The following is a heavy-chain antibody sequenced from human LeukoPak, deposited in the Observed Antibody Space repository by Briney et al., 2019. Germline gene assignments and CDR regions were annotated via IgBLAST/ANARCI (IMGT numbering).Heavy chain of an antibody. V-gene: IGHV4-61*02. CDR2: IYTSGST. J-gene: IGHJ5*02. D-gene: IGHD1-14*01. Sequence: SETLSLTCTVSGGSISSGSYYWSWIRQPAGKGLEWIGRIYTSGSTNYNPSLKSRVTISVDTSKNQFSLKLSSVTAADTAVYYCARLNRPKGVPRPPRWFDPWGQGTLVTVSS. CDR1: GGSISSGSYY. CDR3: ARLNRPKGVPRPPRWFDP.